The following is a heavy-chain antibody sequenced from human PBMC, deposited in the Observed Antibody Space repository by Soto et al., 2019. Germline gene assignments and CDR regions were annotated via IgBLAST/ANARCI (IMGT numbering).Heavy chain of an antibody. D-gene: IGHD2-2*01. V-gene: IGHV2-5*02. CDR2: LYWDGDK. CDR3: AHTIVVVTTAHDAFDV. Sequence: QITLKESGPTLVKPTQTLTLTCTFSGFSLSSIGVGVGWIRQPPGKPLEWLGMLYWDGDKHYSPSLKSRISIAKDTSKDPVVLTLTNMDPVDTATYYCAHTIVVVTTAHDAFDVWGQGTMVTVSS. J-gene: IGHJ3*01. CDR1: GFSLSSIGVG.